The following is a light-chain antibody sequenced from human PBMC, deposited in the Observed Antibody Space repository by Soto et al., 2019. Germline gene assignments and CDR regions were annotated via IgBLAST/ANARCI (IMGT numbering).Light chain of an antibody. J-gene: IGKJ1*01. Sequence: DIQMTQSPSTLSASVGDRVTITCRASQSVSSWLAWYHQKPGKAPKLLIYDASSLESGVPSRFSGSGSGTEFTLTISSLQPDDFATYYCQQYNSYPWTFDQGTKVEIK. CDR3: QQYNSYPWT. CDR1: QSVSSW. CDR2: DAS. V-gene: IGKV1-5*01.